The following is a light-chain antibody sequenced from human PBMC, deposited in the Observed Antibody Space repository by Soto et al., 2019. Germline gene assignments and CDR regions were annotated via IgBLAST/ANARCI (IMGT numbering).Light chain of an antibody. CDR3: VLYMGSGIWV. J-gene: IGLJ2*01. V-gene: IGLV8-61*01. Sequence: QAVVTQEPSFSVSPGGTVTLTCGFSSGSVSTSYYPSWYQQTPGQAPRTLIYSTNTRSSAVPDRFSGSILGNKAALTITGAQADDESDYYCVLYMGSGIWVFGGGTQLTVL. CDR1: SGSVSTSYY. CDR2: STN.